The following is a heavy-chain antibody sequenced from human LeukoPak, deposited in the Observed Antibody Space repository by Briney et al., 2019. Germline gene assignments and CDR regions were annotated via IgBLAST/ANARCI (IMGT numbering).Heavy chain of an antibody. J-gene: IGHJ6*04. Sequence: GGSLTLSCAASGFTFSSYGMHWVRQAPGKGLEWVSYISSSGSTIYYADSVKGRFTISRDNAKNSLYLQMNSLRAEDTAVYYCAELGITMIGGVWGKGTTVTISS. CDR1: GFTFSSYG. D-gene: IGHD3-10*02. CDR2: ISSSGSTI. V-gene: IGHV3-48*04. CDR3: AELGITMIGGV.